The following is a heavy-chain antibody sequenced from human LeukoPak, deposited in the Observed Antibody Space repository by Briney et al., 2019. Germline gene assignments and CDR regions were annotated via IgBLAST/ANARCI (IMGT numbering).Heavy chain of an antibody. Sequence: PGGSLRLSCAASGFTVSSSYVSWVRQAPGKGLEWVSIIYSGGDTYYTDSVTGRFTISRDNSQNALYLQMNSLRAEDTAVYYCTRGIPTIDYWGQGTLVTVSS. V-gene: IGHV3-66*01. J-gene: IGHJ4*02. CDR3: TRGIPTIDY. CDR1: GFTVSSSY. CDR2: IYSGGDT.